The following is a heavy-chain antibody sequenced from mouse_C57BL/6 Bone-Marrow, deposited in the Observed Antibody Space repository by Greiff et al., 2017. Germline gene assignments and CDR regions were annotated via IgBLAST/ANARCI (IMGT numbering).Heavy chain of an antibody. J-gene: IGHJ3*01. V-gene: IGHV2-9-1*01. CDR2: IWSGGGT. CDR3: ARNSEKGCAY. Sequence: VQLQQSGPGLVAPSQSLSITCPVSGFSLTSYSISWVRQPPGKGLEWLGVIWSGGGTNYNSALKSRLIISKDNYKSQVFLKMNSLQTEDTARYYCARNSEKGCAYWGQGTLVTVSA. CDR1: GFSLTSYS.